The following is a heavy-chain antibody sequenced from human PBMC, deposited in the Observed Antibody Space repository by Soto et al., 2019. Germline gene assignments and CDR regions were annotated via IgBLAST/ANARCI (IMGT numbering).Heavy chain of an antibody. J-gene: IGHJ6*02. D-gene: IGHD3-3*01. CDR2: INPSGST. CDR1: GCSFSGHY. CDR3: ARGGITIYDYALDV. Sequence: NPSETLSLTCAADGCSFSGHYWSWIRQPPGKGLEWIGEINPSGSTKYNPSLKSRVTISADTSKNQFSLKLSSVTAADTAVFYCARGGITIYDYALDVWGQGTTVTVSS. V-gene: IGHV4-34*01.